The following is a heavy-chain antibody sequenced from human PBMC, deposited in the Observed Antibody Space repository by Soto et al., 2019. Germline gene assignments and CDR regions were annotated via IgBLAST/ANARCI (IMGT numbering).Heavy chain of an antibody. V-gene: IGHV3-11*05. D-gene: IGHD1-26*01. CDR1: GFTFSAYF. CDR3: ARESRIVGATGPFDY. CDR2: IVRRSSYT. J-gene: IGHJ4*02. Sequence: QVQLVESGGGLVKPGGSLRLSCAASGFTFSAYFLSGILQAPGKGLEWVSYIVRRSSYTNSADSVKGRFTISRDNAKNSLCLQMNSLRAEDTAVYYCARESRIVGATGPFDYWGQGTLVTVSS.